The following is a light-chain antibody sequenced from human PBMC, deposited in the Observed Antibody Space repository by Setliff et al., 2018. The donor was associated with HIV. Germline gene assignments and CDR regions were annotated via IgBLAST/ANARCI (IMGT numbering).Light chain of an antibody. Sequence: QPVLTQPPSASGTPGQRVTISCSGSSSNIGSNIVNWYQHLPGTAPKLLIYRNNQRPSGVPDRFSGSKSGTSASLAISGLQSEDEADYYCATWDDSLNGNVFGSGTKVTVL. V-gene: IGLV1-44*01. CDR1: SSNIGSNI. CDR3: ATWDDSLNGNV. CDR2: RNN. J-gene: IGLJ1*01.